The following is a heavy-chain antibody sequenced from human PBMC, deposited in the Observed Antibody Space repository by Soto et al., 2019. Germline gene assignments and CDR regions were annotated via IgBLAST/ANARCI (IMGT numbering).Heavy chain of an antibody. CDR1: GGSISSGGYS. Sequence: QLQLQESGSGLVKPSQTLSLTCAVSGGSISSGGYSWSWIRQPPGKGLEWIWYIYHSWSTYYNPSLKSRVTTSVDRSKNQFSLKLSSVTAADTAVYYCARAGRVYPKLVDYWGQGTLVTVSS. J-gene: IGHJ4*02. V-gene: IGHV4-30-2*01. CDR2: IYHSWST. CDR3: ARAGRVYPKLVDY. D-gene: IGHD6-6*01.